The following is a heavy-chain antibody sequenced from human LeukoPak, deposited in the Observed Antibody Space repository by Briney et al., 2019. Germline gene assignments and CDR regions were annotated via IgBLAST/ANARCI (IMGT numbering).Heavy chain of an antibody. J-gene: IGHJ6*03. CDR2: IIPIFGTA. CDR3: AALYSSSSRSYYYYMDV. V-gene: IGHV1-69*13. Sequence: ASVRVSCKASGGTFSSYAISWVRQAPGQGLEWMGGIIPIFGTANYAQKFQGRVTITADESTSTAYMELSSLRSEDTAVYYCAALYSSSSRSYYYYMDVWGKGTTVTVSS. D-gene: IGHD6-6*01. CDR1: GGTFSSYA.